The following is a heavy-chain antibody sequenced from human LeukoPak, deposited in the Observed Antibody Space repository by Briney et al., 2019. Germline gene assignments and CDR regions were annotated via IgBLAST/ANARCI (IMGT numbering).Heavy chain of an antibody. Sequence: GGSLRLSCAASGFTFSSYWMSWVRQAPGKGLEWVANIKQDGSEKYYVDSVKGRFTISRDNAKNSLYLQMNSLRAEDTAVYYCARVRAAAQIVYYYYYMDVWGKGTTVTVSS. D-gene: IGHD6-6*01. V-gene: IGHV3-7*01. CDR1: GFTFSSYW. CDR3: ARVRAAAQIVYYYYYMDV. J-gene: IGHJ6*03. CDR2: IKQDGSEK.